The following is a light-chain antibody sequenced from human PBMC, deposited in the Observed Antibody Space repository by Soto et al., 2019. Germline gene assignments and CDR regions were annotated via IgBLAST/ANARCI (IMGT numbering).Light chain of an antibody. J-gene: IGKJ1*01. CDR1: QSVSSN. CDR2: GAS. CDR3: QQYNNWWP. Sequence: TLSVSPGERATLSCRASQSVSSNLAWYQQKPGQAPRLLIYGASTRATGIPARFSGSGSGTDLTLTLRSQQSEDFAVYYCQQYNNWWPFGQATQVELK. V-gene: IGKV3-15*01.